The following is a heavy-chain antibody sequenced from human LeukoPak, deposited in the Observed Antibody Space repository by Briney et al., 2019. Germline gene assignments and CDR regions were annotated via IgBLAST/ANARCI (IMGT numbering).Heavy chain of an antibody. Sequence: GGSLRLSCAASGFTFSNYAMSWVRQAPGKGLEWVSYISSGSSTIYYADSVKGRFTVSRDNVKNSLYLQMSSLRDEDTAVYYCARVRSGLYFDYWGQGTLVTVSS. J-gene: IGHJ4*02. CDR1: GFTFSNYA. CDR3: ARVRSGLYFDY. V-gene: IGHV3-48*02. D-gene: IGHD6-19*01. CDR2: ISSGSSTI.